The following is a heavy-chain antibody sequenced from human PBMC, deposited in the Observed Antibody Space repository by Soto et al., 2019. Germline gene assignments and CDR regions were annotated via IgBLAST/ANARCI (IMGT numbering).Heavy chain of an antibody. D-gene: IGHD3-22*01. V-gene: IGHV3-23*01. CDR3: ANQHSDSSGAY. J-gene: IGHJ4*02. CDR2: IGGSGGNK. Sequence: PGGSLRLSCAASGFTFSSYAMNWVRQAPGKGLEWVSAIGGSGGNKYYADSVEGRFTISRDNSQNTVYLQVNSLRVEDTAVYYCANQHSDSSGAYWGQGTLVTVSS. CDR1: GFTFSSYA.